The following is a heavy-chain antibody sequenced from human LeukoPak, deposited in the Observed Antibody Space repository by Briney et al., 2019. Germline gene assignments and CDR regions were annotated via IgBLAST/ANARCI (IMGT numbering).Heavy chain of an antibody. CDR3: ARDLAVAGFGFDP. CDR1: GYSFSSGYY. CDR2: IYHSGST. Sequence: SETLSLTCTVSGYSFSSGYYWGWIRQPPGKGLEWIGSIYHSGSTYYNPSLKSRVTISVDTSKNQFSLKLSSVTAADTAVYYCARDLAVAGFGFDPWGQGTLVTVSS. D-gene: IGHD6-19*01. V-gene: IGHV4-38-2*02. J-gene: IGHJ5*02.